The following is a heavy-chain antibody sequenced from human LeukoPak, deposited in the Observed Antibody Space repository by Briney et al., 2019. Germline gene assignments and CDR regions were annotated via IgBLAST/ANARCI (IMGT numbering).Heavy chain of an antibody. CDR1: GGSISSSSYY. D-gene: IGHD1-26*01. Sequence: SETLSLTCTVSGGSISSSSYYWGWIRQPPGKGLEWIGSIYYSGSTYYNPSLKSRVTISVDTSKNQFSLKLSSVTAADTAVYYCARGGSCSFSGVDYFDYWGQGTLVTVSS. V-gene: IGHV4-39*01. CDR2: IYYSGST. J-gene: IGHJ4*02. CDR3: ARGGSCSFSGVDYFDY.